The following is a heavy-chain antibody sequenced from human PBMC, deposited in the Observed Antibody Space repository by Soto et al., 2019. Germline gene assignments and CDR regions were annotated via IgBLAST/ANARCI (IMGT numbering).Heavy chain of an antibody. CDR1: GYTFTSYG. J-gene: IGHJ6*02. CDR2: ISAYNGNT. Sequence: GASVKVSCKASGYTFTSYGISWVRQAPGQGLEWMGWISAYNGNTNYAQKVQGRVTMTTDTSTSTAYMELRSLRSDDTAIYYCTREGSAPYYYYAMDAWGQGTTVTVSS. CDR3: TREGSAPYYYYAMDA. V-gene: IGHV1-18*01. D-gene: IGHD3-10*01.